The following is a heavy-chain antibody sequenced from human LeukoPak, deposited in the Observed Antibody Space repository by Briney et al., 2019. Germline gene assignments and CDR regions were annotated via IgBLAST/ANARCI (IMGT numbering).Heavy chain of an antibody. D-gene: IGHD1-1*01. J-gene: IGHJ4*02. V-gene: IGHV3-23*01. Sequence: GGTLRLSCAASGFTFSSYGMSWVRQAPGKGLEWVSAISGSGGSTYYADSVKGRFTISRDNSKNTLYLQMNSLRVEDTAVYYCARATHPRTLGDNYYLDSWGQGTLLSVSS. CDR3: ARATHPRTLGDNYYLDS. CDR1: GFTFSSYG. CDR2: ISGSGGST.